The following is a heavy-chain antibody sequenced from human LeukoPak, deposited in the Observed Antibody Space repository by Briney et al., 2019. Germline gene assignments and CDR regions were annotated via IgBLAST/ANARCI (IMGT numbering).Heavy chain of an antibody. J-gene: IGHJ4*02. Sequence: SETLSLTCTVSGGSISSYYWGWIRQSPGRGLEYIGFIHFSGSTNYNPSLESRVTISADTSTNQFSLKVNSVTTADTAVYYCARHGNWNSRQYYFDYWGQGTLVTVSS. CDR3: ARHGNWNSRQYYFDY. V-gene: IGHV4-59*01. CDR2: IHFSGST. CDR1: GGSISSYY. D-gene: IGHD1-7*01.